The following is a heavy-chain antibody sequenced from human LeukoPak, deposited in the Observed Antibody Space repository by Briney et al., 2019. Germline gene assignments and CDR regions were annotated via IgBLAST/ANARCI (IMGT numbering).Heavy chain of an antibody. CDR3: ARDISYYYDMDV. CDR1: GFTFSSYS. CDR2: ITNSRSSI. V-gene: IGHV3-48*01. Sequence: PGGSLRLSCAASGFTFSSYSMNWVRQAPGKGLEWVSDITNSRSSIYYADSVKGRFTISRDNAKNTLYLQMNSLRAEDTAVYYCARDISYYYDMDVWGEGTTVTVS. J-gene: IGHJ6*03.